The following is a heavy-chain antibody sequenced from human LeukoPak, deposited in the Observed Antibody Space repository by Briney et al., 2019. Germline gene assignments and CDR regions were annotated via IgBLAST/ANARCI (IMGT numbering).Heavy chain of an antibody. Sequence: SETLSLTCTVSGGSISSGDYYWSWIRQPPGKGLEWIGYIYYSGSTYYNPSLKSRVTISVDTSKNQFSLKLSSVTAADTAVYYCARGRDSSFKHYYGMDVWGQGTTVTVSS. J-gene: IGHJ6*02. V-gene: IGHV4-30-4*01. D-gene: IGHD3-22*01. CDR1: GGSISSGDYY. CDR2: IYYSGST. CDR3: ARGRDSSFKHYYGMDV.